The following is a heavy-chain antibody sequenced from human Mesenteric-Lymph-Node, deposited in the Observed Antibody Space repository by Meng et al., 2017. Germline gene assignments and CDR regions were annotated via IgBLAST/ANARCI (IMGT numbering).Heavy chain of an antibody. Sequence: GESLKISCSGSGFTFSTYAMIWVRQAPGKGLEWVSYIGSSVTSMSYADSVKGRFTISRDNAKNSLYLQMNSLGAEDTAVYYCVSSVGAPNWFDPWGQGTLVTVSS. CDR3: VSSVGAPNWFDP. D-gene: IGHD1-26*01. CDR1: GFTFSTYA. J-gene: IGHJ5*02. CDR2: IGSSVTSM. V-gene: IGHV3-48*03.